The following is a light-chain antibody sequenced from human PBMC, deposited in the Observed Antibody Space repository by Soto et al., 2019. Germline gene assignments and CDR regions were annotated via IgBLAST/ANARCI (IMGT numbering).Light chain of an antibody. CDR1: QSITTY. J-gene: IGKJ4*01. CDR2: ATS. Sequence: DIQMTQSPSSLSASVGDRVTITFRASQSITTYLNWYRQKPGKAPKLLIYATSTLQSGVPSRFSGSGSGTEFTLTIISLQSEDSAVYYCQQYNDWPLTFGGGTKVDIK. V-gene: IGKV1-39*01. CDR3: QQYNDWPLT.